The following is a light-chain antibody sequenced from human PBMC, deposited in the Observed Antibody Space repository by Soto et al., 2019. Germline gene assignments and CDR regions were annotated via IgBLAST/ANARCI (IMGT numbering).Light chain of an antibody. CDR3: CSYAGSSTSV. Sequence: QSALTQPASVSGSPGQSITISCTGTSSDVGSYNLVSWYQQHPGKAPKLMIYEGSKRRSGVSNRFSGSKSGNTASLTISGLQAEDEADYYCCSYAGSSTSVFGTGTKVTVL. V-gene: IGLV2-23*01. CDR1: SSDVGSYNL. CDR2: EGS. J-gene: IGLJ1*01.